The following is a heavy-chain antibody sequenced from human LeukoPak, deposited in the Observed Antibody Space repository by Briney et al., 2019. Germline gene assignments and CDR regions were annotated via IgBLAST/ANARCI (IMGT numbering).Heavy chain of an antibody. J-gene: IGHJ4*02. CDR2: INSDGSST. D-gene: IGHD3-3*01. Sequence: GGSLRLSCAASGFTFSSYWMHWVRQAPGKGLAWVSRINSDGSSTSYADSVKGRFTISRDNAKNTLYLQMNSLRAEDTAVYYCARELLTYYDFWSGYYPFDYWGQGTLVTVSS. CDR3: ARELLTYYDFWSGYYPFDY. V-gene: IGHV3-74*01. CDR1: GFTFSSYW.